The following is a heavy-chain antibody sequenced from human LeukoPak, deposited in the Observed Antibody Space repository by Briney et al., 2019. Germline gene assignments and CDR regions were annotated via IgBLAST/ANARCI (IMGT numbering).Heavy chain of an antibody. V-gene: IGHV4-31*03. D-gene: IGHD3-10*01. CDR2: IYYSGST. CDR1: GGSISSGGYY. J-gene: IGHJ4*02. Sequence: PSQTLSLTCTVSGGSISSGGYYWSWIRQHPGNGLEWIGYIYYSGSTYYNPSLKSRVTISVDTSKNQFSLKLSSVTAADTAVYYCARMQMVRGVITFDYWGQGTLVTVSS. CDR3: ARMQMVRGVITFDY.